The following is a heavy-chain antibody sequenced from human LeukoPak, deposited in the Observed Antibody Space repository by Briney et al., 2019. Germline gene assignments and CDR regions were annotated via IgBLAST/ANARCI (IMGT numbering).Heavy chain of an antibody. CDR1: GFTFSGYG. D-gene: IGHD6-25*01. J-gene: IGHJ3*02. CDR3: ARRSAAKDAFDI. CDR2: INSDGSST. Sequence: PGGSLRLSCAASGFTFSGYGMHWVRQAPGKGLVWVSRINSDGSSTSYADSVKGRFTISRDNAKNTLYLQMNSLRAEDTAVYYCARRSAAKDAFDIWGQGTMVTVSS. V-gene: IGHV3-74*01.